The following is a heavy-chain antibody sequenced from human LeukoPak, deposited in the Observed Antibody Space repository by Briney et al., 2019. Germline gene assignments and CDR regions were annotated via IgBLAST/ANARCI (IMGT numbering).Heavy chain of an antibody. CDR2: IYYSGST. V-gene: IGHV4-31*03. CDR3: ARDFNRYSSTWTGWFDP. CDR1: GGSISSGDYY. Sequence: SETMSLTCTVSGGSISSGDYYWSWIRQHPGKGLEWIGYIYYSGSTYYNPSLKSRVTISVDTSKNQFSLKLSSVTAADTAVYYCARDFNRYSSTWTGWFDPWGQGILVTVSS. D-gene: IGHD6-13*01. J-gene: IGHJ5*02.